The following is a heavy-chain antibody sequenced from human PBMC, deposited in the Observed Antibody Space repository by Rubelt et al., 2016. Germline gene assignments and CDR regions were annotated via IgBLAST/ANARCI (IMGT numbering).Heavy chain of an antibody. V-gene: IGHV4-38-2*02. CDR1: GGSVISGYY. CDR3: ARASRSRGQGGFDY. J-gene: IGHJ4*02. CDR2: IFYGGTT. Sequence: QLQESGPGLVKPSETLSLTCTVSGGSVISGYYWGWIRQPPGKGLEWIGCIFYGGTTHYKPSLESRVTMSVDTSKNQFSLNLSTVTAADTTVYYCARASRSRGQGGFDYWGQGSLVTVSS. D-gene: IGHD6-6*01.